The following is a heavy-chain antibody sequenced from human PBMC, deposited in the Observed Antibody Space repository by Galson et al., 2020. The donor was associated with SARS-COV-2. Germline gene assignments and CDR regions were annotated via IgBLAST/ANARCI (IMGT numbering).Heavy chain of an antibody. V-gene: IGHV4-39*01. CDR2: IYYSGST. CDR1: GGSISSSSYY. D-gene: IGHD3-3*01. CDR3: ARGTYYDFWSGPLQWWFDP. Sequence: ETSETLSLTCTVSGGSISSSSYYWGWIRQPPGKGLEWIGSIYYSGSTYYNPSLKSRVTISVDTSKNQFSLKLSSVTAADTAVYYCARGTYYDFWSGPLQWWFDPWGQGTLVTVSS. J-gene: IGHJ5*02.